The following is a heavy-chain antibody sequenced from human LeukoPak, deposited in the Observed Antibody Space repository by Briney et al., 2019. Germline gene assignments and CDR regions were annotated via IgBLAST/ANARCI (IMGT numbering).Heavy chain of an antibody. D-gene: IGHD2-15*01. V-gene: IGHV3-72*01. CDR2: TRNKPNSYTT. Sequence: PGGSLRLSSAASGFTFSDHYMDWVRQAPGKGLEWVGRTRNKPNSYTTEYAASVKGRFTISRDDSKNSLYLQMNSLKTEDTAVYYCARPGPTLNYCSGGSCYRRGNWFDPWGQGTLVTVSS. CDR3: ARPGPTLNYCSGGSCYRRGNWFDP. CDR1: GFTFSDHY. J-gene: IGHJ5*02.